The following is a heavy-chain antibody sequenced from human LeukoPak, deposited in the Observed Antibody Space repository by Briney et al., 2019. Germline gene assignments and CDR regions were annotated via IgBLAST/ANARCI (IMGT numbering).Heavy chain of an antibody. V-gene: IGHV3-7*01. D-gene: IGHD3-9*01. CDR1: GFTFSSYW. J-gene: IGHJ4*02. CDR3: ARDGVLRYFDWLLPDFDY. CDR2: IKQDGSEK. Sequence: PGGSLRLSCAASGFTFSSYWMSWVRQAPGKGLEWVANIKQDGSEKYYVDSVKGRFTISRDNAKNSLCLQMNSLRAEDTAVYYCARDGVLRYFDWLLPDFDYWGQGTLVTVSS.